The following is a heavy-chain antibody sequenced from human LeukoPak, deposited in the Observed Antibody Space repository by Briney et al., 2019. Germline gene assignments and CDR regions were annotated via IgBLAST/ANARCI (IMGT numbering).Heavy chain of an antibody. V-gene: IGHV1-3*01. CDR2: INAGNGNT. D-gene: IGHD6-13*01. CDR1: GYTFTSYA. CDR3: ARSAASSYYYYGMDV. J-gene: IGHJ6*02. Sequence: ASVKVSRKASGYTFTSYAMHWVRQAPGQRLEWMGWINAGNGNTKYSQKFQGRVTITADESTSTAYMELSSLRSEDTAVYYCARSAASSYYYYGMDVWGQGTTVTVSS.